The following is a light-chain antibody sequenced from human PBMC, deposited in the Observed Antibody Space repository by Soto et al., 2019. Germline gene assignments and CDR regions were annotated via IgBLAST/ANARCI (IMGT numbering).Light chain of an antibody. CDR3: QQYNTYTPS. V-gene: IGKV1-16*02. J-gene: IGKJ4*01. CDR1: QGISSF. Sequence: DIQMTQSPSSLSASVGDRVTITCRARQGISSFLAWFQQKPGKAPKSLIYAASSLKSGVPPKFSGTGSVTDFTLTISSLQPEDFANYYCQQYNTYTPSFGGGTKVEIK. CDR2: AAS.